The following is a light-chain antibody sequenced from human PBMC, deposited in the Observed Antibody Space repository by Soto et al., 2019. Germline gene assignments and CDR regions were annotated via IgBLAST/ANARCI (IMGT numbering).Light chain of an antibody. J-gene: IGLJ2*01. Sequence: QSVLTQPPSASGTPGQRVTISCSGGSSNIGSNSVNWYQHLPGTAPRLLIYSNNLRPSGVPDRFSASASGTSASLAISGLQSEDEADYYCSTWDDTLSGLVVFGGGTKVTVL. CDR1: SSNIGSNS. V-gene: IGLV1-44*01. CDR2: SNN. CDR3: STWDDTLSGLVV.